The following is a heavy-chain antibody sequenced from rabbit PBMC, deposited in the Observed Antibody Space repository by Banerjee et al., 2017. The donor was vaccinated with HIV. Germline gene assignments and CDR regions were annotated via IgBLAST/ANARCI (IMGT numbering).Heavy chain of an antibody. V-gene: IGHV1S43*01. Sequence: QSLEESGGGLVTPGGTLTLTCTASGFSFSSSHYMCWVRQAPGKGLEWIGCILTGSSGSTYYATWVNGRFTISRSTRLNTVDLKMTSLTGADTATYFCARESTDWYYFNLWGQGTLVTVS. J-gene: IGHJ4*01. CDR2: ILTGSSGST. D-gene: IGHD7-1*01. CDR3: ARESTDWYYFNL. CDR1: GFSFSSSHY.